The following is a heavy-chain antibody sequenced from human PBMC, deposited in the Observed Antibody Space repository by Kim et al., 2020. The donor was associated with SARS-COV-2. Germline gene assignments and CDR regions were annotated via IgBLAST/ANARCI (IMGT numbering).Heavy chain of an antibody. J-gene: IGHJ1*01. Sequence: GGSLRLSCAASGFTFSSYDMHWVRQATGKGLEWVSAIGTAGDSYYPGSVKGRFTISRDNAKNSSYLQMNSLRAGDTAVYYCARDNRTNTLTGTTVCWGQG. D-gene: IGHD1-20*01. CDR3: ARDNRTNTLTGTTVC. V-gene: IGHV3-13*01. CDR1: GFTFSSYD. CDR2: IGTAGDS.